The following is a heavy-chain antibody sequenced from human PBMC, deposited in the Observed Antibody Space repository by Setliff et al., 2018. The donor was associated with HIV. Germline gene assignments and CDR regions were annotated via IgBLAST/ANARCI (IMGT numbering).Heavy chain of an antibody. CDR3: ARVPGYSSGTSYMDV. D-gene: IGHD6-19*01. V-gene: IGHV4-34*01. CDR2: INHSGST. Sequence: SETLSLTCAVYGGSFSSYYWSWIRQPPGKGLEWIVEINHSGSTNYNPSLKSRVTISVDTSKNQFSLKLRSVTAADRAVYYCARVPGYSSGTSYMDVWGKGTTVTVSS. CDR1: GGSFSSYY. J-gene: IGHJ6*03.